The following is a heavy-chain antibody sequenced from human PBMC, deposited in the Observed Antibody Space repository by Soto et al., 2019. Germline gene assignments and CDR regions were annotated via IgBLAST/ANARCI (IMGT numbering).Heavy chain of an antibody. CDR2: ISAYTDVP. Sequence: QGQLVQSGAEVKKPGASVKVSCTASGNTFTNFGVTWVRQAPGQGLEWMGWISAYTDVPNYAQKFQGRVTMTIDTSTSTAYVDLRSLTSDDTAVYYCARVIPGAEAWFDPWGQGTLVTVSS. D-gene: IGHD2-2*01. CDR1: GNTFTNFG. CDR3: ARVIPGAEAWFDP. V-gene: IGHV1-18*01. J-gene: IGHJ5*02.